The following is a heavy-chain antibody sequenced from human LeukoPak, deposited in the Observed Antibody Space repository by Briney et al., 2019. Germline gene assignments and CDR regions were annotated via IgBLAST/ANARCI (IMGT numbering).Heavy chain of an antibody. V-gene: IGHV4-61*01. J-gene: IGHJ4*02. D-gene: IGHD5-18*01. Sequence: PSETLSLTCTVSGGSVSSGSYYWSWIRQPPGKGLEWIGYIYYSGSTNYNPSLKSRVTISVDTSKNQFSLKLSSVTAADTAVYYCAGSPDTAMADVFDYWGQGTLVTVSS. CDR3: AGSPDTAMADVFDY. CDR2: IYYSGST. CDR1: GGSVSSGSYY.